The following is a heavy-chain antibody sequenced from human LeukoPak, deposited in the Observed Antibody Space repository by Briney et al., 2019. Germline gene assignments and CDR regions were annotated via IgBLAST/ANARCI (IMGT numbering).Heavy chain of an antibody. CDR2: IYPGDSDT. J-gene: IGHJ5*02. CDR1: GYSFTSYW. V-gene: IGHV5-51*01. CDR3: ARLEYSSGYNWFDP. Sequence: GESLQISCKGSGYSFTSYWIGWVRQLPGKGLEWMGIIYPGDSDTRYSPSFQGQVTISADKSISTAYLQWSSLKASDTAMYYCARLEYSSGYNWFDPWGQGTLVTVSS. D-gene: IGHD6-19*01.